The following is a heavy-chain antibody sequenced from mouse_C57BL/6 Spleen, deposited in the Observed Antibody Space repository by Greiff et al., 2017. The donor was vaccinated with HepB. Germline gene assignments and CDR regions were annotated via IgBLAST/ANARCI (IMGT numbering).Heavy chain of an antibody. CDR3: ASEGDDYDPYYYAMDY. V-gene: IGHV3-6*01. CDR2: ISYDGSN. D-gene: IGHD2-4*01. Sequence: EVKLQESGPGLVKPSQSLSLTCSVTGYSITSGYYWNWIRQFPGNKLEWMGYISYDGSNNYNPSLKNRISITRDTSKNQFFLKLNSVTTEDTATYYCASEGDDYDPYYYAMDYWGQGTSVTVSS. J-gene: IGHJ4*01. CDR1: GYSITSGYY.